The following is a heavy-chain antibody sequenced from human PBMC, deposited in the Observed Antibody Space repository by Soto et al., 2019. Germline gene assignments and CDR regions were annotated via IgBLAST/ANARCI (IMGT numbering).Heavy chain of an antibody. CDR1: GGSISSYY. D-gene: IGHD6-19*01. Sequence: SETLSLTCTVSGGSISSYYWSWIRQPPGKGLEWIGYIYYSGNTNYNPSLKSRVTISGDTSKNQFSLKLSSVTAADTAVYYCARHRVAGGGVVDYWGQGTLVTVSS. CDR3: ARHRVAGGGVVDY. J-gene: IGHJ4*02. V-gene: IGHV4-59*08. CDR2: IYYSGNT.